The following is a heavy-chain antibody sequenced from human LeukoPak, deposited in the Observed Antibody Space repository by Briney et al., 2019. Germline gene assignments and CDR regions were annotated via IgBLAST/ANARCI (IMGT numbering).Heavy chain of an antibody. CDR1: GFTFSTYG. CDR2: ISYDGSNK. Sequence: PGGSLRLSCAASGFTFSTYGMHWVRQAPGKGLEWVAVISYDGSNKYYADSLRGRFTISRDNAKNSLYLQMNSLRAEDTAVYYCARDYDSRDYWGQGTLVTVSS. CDR3: ARDYDSRDY. D-gene: IGHD3-22*01. J-gene: IGHJ4*02. V-gene: IGHV3-30*03.